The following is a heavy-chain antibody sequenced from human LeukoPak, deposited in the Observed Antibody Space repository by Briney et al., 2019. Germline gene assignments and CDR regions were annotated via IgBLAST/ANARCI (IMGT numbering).Heavy chain of an antibody. V-gene: IGHV3-11*01. CDR1: GFSFGDDF. J-gene: IGHJ6*03. CDR3: ARGRTGHQSYYYYYMDV. D-gene: IGHD3-10*01. CDR2: ISHSSMTT. Sequence: GGSLRLSCAASGFSFGDDFMTWIRQAPGKGLEWISLISHSSMTTSYAESVRGRFTISRDNAKNSLFLQMTNLGAEDTALYYCARGRTGHQSYYYYYMDVWGKGTTVIVSS.